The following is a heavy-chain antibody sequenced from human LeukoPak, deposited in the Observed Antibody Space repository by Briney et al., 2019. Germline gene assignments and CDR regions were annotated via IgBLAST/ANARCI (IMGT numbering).Heavy chain of an antibody. CDR2: INPNSGGT. V-gene: IGHV1-2*02. CDR1: GYTFTGYY. Sequence: EASVKVSCKASGYTFTGYYMHWVRQAPGQGLEWMGWINPNSGGTNYAQKFQGRVTITADESTSTAYMELSSLRSEDTAVYYCARGYCSGGSCYGAFAFDIWGQGTMVTVSS. J-gene: IGHJ3*02. D-gene: IGHD2-15*01. CDR3: ARGYCSGGSCYGAFAFDI.